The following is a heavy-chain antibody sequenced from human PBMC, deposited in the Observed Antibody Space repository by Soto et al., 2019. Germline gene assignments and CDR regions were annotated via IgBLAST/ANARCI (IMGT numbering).Heavy chain of an antibody. CDR2: INPSGDGT. CDR3: ARPQIGGSYWGGIGMDV. V-gene: IGHV1-46*01. D-gene: IGHD1-26*01. CDR1: GYIFSSYS. Sequence: QVQLVQSGAEVKKPGASVKISCKASGYIFSSYSLHWVRQAPGQGLEWMGIINPSGDGTTYAQKFQGRVTMTRDTSTNTVHMELGSLKSEDTAVYYCARPQIGGSYWGGIGMDVWGQGTTVTVSS. J-gene: IGHJ6*02.